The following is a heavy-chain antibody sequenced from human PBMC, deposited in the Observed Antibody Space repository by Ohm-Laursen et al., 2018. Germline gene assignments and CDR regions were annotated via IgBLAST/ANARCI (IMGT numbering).Heavy chain of an antibody. J-gene: IGHJ4*02. CDR1: GFTFSDYY. CDR2: ISSSGDAI. V-gene: IGHV3-11*01. CDR3: ARGRYSSEF. Sequence: GSLRLSCAASGFTFSDYYMTWIRQAPGKGLECVSYISSSGDAISYADSVKGRFTISRDNAKNSLYLQMNSLRAEDTAVYYCARGRYSSEFWGQGTLVTVSS. D-gene: IGHD6-19*01.